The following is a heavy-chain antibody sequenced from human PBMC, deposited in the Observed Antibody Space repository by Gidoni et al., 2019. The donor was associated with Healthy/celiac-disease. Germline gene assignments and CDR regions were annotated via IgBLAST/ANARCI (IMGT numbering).Heavy chain of an antibody. D-gene: IGHD5-12*01. CDR2: ISGSGGST. J-gene: IGHJ4*02. CDR3: ANCPPYSGYDRGYFDY. CDR1: GFAFSRYA. V-gene: IGHV3-23*01. Sequence: EVQLLESGGGLVQPGGSLRLSCAASGFAFSRYAMSWVRQAPGKGLEWVSAISGSGGSTYYADSVKGRFTISRDNSKNTLYLQMNSQRAEDTAVYYCANCPPYSGYDRGYFDYWGQGTLVTVSS.